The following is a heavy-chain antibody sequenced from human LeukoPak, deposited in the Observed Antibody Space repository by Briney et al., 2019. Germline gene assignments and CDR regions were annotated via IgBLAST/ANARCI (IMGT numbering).Heavy chain of an antibody. CDR1: GFTFSSHC. Sequence: GGSLRLSCADSGFTFSSHCIHWVRQAPGKGLEWVAVVSSDGGTTYYADSVKGRFTISRDNSKNTLYLQMNSLRGEDTAIYYCTKESATGSRYSFDYWGQGTLVTVSS. J-gene: IGHJ4*02. CDR2: VSSDGGTT. CDR3: TKESATGSRYSFDY. V-gene: IGHV3-30*18. D-gene: IGHD2-15*01.